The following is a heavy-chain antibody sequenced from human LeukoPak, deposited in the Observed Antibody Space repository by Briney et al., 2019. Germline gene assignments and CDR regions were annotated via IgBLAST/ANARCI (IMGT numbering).Heavy chain of an antibody. CDR2: ISSSGSTI. CDR3: ARDSPFSSIDYYYYMDV. CDR1: GFTFSDYY. Sequence: GGSLRLSCAASGFTFSDYYMSWIRQAPGKGLEWVSYISSSGSTIYYADSVKGRFTISRDNAKNSLCLQMNSLRAEDTAVYYCARDSPFSSIDYYYYMDVWGKGTTVTVSS. D-gene: IGHD6-13*01. V-gene: IGHV3-11*04. J-gene: IGHJ6*03.